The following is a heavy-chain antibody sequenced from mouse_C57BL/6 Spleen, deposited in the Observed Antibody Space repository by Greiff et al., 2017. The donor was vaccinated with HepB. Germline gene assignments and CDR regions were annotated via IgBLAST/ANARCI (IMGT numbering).Heavy chain of an antibody. J-gene: IGHJ2*01. Sequence: EVKLQESGPGMVKPSQSLSLTCTVTGYSITSGYDWHWIRHFPGNKLEWMGYISYSGSTNYNPSLKSRISITHDTSKNHFFLKLNSVITEDTATYYCARGRLLRFDYWGQGTTLTVSS. CDR3: ARGRLLRFDY. CDR2: ISYSGST. CDR1: GYSITSGYD. V-gene: IGHV3-1*01. D-gene: IGHD1-1*01.